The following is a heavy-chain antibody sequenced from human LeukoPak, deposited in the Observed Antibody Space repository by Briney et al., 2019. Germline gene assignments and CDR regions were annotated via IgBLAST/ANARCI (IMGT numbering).Heavy chain of an antibody. CDR3: ARDQYYDFWSGYSNWFDP. CDR2: ISAYNGNT. V-gene: IGHV1-18*01. J-gene: IGHJ5*02. D-gene: IGHD3-3*01. CDR1: GYTFTSYS. Sequence: RASVKVSCKASGYTFTSYSISWVRQAPGQGLEWMGWISAYNGNTNYAQKLQGRVTMTTDTPTSTAYMELRSLRSDDTAVYYCARDQYYDFWSGYSNWFDPWGQGTLVTVSS.